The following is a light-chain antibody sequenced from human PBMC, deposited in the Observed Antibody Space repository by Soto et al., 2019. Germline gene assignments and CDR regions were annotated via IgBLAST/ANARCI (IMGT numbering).Light chain of an antibody. CDR1: SSDVGGYNY. CDR2: EGS. CDR3: CSYAGSRTIYV. V-gene: IGLV2-23*01. Sequence: QSALTQPASVSGSPGQSITISCTGTSSDVGGYNYVSWYQHHPGKAPKLMIYEGSKRPSGVSSRFSGSKSGNTASLTISGLQAEDEADYYCCSYAGSRTIYVFGTGTKVTVL. J-gene: IGLJ1*01.